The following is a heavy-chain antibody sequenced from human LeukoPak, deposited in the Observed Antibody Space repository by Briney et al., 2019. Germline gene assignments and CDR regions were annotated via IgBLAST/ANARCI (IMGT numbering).Heavy chain of an antibody. V-gene: IGHV1-8*03. J-gene: IGHJ6*03. CDR2: MNPNSGNT. D-gene: IGHD3-3*01. Sequence: ASVKVSCKASGYTFTSYGISWVRQATGQGLEWMGWMNPNSGNTGYGKKFQGRITITRNTSISTAYMELSSLRSEDTAVYYCARRYYDFWSGYPVNYYYYMDVWGKGTTVTVSS. CDR3: ARRYYDFWSGYPVNYYYYMDV. CDR1: GYTFTSYG.